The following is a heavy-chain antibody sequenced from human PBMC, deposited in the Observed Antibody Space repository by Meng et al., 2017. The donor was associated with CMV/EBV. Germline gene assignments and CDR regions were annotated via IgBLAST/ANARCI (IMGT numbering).Heavy chain of an antibody. Sequence: TVSGGSISSSSYYWSWIRQPPGEGLEWIGSIYYSGSTYYNPSLKSRVTISVDTSKNQFSLKLSSVTAADTAVYYCARSRGGATRWFDPWGQGTLVTVSS. CDR2: IYYSGST. V-gene: IGHV4-39*07. CDR1: GGSISSSSYY. D-gene: IGHD1-26*01. J-gene: IGHJ5*02. CDR3: ARSRGGATRWFDP.